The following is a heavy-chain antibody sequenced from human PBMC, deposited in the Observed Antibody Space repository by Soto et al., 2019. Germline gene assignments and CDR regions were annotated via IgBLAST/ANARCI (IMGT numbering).Heavy chain of an antibody. CDR1: GGSINSGGYY. J-gene: IGHJ3*02. V-gene: IGHV4-31*03. CDR3: ARDRYYDSSGSQFDAFDI. CDR2: IYYSGST. D-gene: IGHD3-22*01. Sequence: QVQLQESGPGLVKPSQTLSLTCTVSGGSINSGGYYWSWIRQHPGKGLEWIGYIYYSGSTYYNPSLKSRVTISVDTSKTQFSLKLSSVTAADTAVYYCARDRYYDSSGSQFDAFDIWGQGTMVTVSS.